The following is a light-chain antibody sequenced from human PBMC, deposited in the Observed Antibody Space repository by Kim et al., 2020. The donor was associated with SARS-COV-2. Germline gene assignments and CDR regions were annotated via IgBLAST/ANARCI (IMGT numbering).Light chain of an antibody. Sequence: ALSPGERATLSCKASQSVRTYLAWYQQEPGQSPMLLIYDASNRATGIPARFSGGGSGTDFTLTISSLEPEDFAVYYCQQRGNWPTFGQGTRLEIK. CDR2: DAS. J-gene: IGKJ5*01. CDR3: QQRGNWPT. CDR1: QSVRTY. V-gene: IGKV3-11*01.